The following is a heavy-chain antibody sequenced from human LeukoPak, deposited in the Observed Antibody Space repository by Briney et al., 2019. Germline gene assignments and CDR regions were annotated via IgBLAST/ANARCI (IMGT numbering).Heavy chain of an antibody. CDR2: INPNSGGT. Sequence: GASVKVSCKASGYTFTGYYMHWLRQAPGRGLEWMGRINPNSGGTNYAQKFQGRVTMTRDTSISTAYMELSRLRSDDTAVYYCARVAYDYVWGSYRIFDYWGQGTLVTVSS. CDR1: GYTFTGYY. V-gene: IGHV1-2*06. D-gene: IGHD3-16*02. J-gene: IGHJ4*02. CDR3: ARVAYDYVWGSYRIFDY.